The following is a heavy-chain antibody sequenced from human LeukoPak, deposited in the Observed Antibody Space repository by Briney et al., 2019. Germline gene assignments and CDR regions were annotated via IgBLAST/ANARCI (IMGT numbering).Heavy chain of an antibody. D-gene: IGHD6-19*01. CDR1: DCSLSSYY. CDR2: IYYSRRT. J-gene: IGHJ4*02. CDR3: ARAHSSGPIDY. Sequence: SETHSPPSTYTDCSLSSYYRTWIRQPPAKGLEWIGYIYYSRRTNYNPPLQRRVTISVDTSKNQFSLKLSSVTAADTAVYYCARAHSSGPIDYWGQATLVTVSS. V-gene: IGHV4-59*01.